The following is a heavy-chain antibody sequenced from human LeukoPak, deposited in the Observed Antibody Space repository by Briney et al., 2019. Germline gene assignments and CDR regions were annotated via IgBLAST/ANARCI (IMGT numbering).Heavy chain of an antibody. CDR1: GFTFSSYA. J-gene: IGHJ4*02. CDR2: ISYDGSNK. V-gene: IGHV3-30*18. CDR3: ANNPDVVDY. Sequence: GGSLRLSCAASGFTFSSYAMSWVRQAPGKGLEWVAVISYDGSNKYNADSVKGRFTISRDNSKNTLYLQMNSLRAEDTAVYYCANNPDVVDYWGQGTLVTVSS.